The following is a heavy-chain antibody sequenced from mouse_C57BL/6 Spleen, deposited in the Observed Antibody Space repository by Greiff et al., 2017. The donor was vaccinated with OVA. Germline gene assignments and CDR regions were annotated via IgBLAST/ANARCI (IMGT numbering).Heavy chain of an antibody. J-gene: IGHJ3*01. Sequence: EVQVVESGGGLVKPGGSLKLSCAASGFTFSDYGMHWVRQAPEKGLEWVAYISSGSSTIYYADTVKGRFTISRDNAKNTLFLQMTSLRSEDTAMYYCAREWLLSWFAYWGQETLVTVSA. CDR1: GFTFSDYG. V-gene: IGHV5-17*01. CDR3: AREWLLSWFAY. CDR2: ISSGSSTI. D-gene: IGHD2-3*01.